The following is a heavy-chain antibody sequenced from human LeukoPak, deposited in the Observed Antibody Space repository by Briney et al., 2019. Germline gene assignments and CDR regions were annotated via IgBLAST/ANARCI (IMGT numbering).Heavy chain of an antibody. CDR3: ARDDYKTLYYYYYMDV. CDR2: ISPSGGST. V-gene: IGHV1-46*01. D-gene: IGHD3-16*01. Sequence: ASVKVSCKAFGYTFTRYHMHWVRQAPGQGPEWMGVISPSGGSTTYAQKFQGRVTLTRDTSITTAYMELSRLRSDDTAVYYCARDDYKTLYYYYYMDVWGKGTTVIVSS. CDR1: GYTFTRYH. J-gene: IGHJ6*03.